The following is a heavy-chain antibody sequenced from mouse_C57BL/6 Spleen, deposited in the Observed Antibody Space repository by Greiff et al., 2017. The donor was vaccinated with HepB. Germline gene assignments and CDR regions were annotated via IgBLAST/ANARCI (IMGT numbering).Heavy chain of an antibody. Sequence: EVKVVESGEGLVKPGGSLKLSCAASGFTFSSYAMSWVRQTPEKRLEWVAYISSGGDYIYYADTVKGRFTISRDNARNTLYLQMSSLKSEDTAMYYCTREGKGPFAYWGQGTLVTVSA. J-gene: IGHJ3*01. V-gene: IGHV5-9-1*02. CDR1: GFTFSSYA. CDR3: TREGKGPFAY. CDR2: ISSGGDYI.